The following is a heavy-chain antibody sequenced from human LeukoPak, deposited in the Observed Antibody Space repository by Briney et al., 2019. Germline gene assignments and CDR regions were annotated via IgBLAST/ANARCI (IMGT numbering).Heavy chain of an antibody. CDR2: ISAYNGVT. D-gene: IGHD3-10*02. Sequence: ASVKVSCKASGYTFTIYGTSWVRQAPGQGLEWMGWISAYNGVTNYAQNLLGRLTLTTDTSTSTAYMELRSLRSDDTAVYYCARDTRLKSDGMDVWGQGTTVTVSS. V-gene: IGHV1-18*01. CDR3: ARDTRLKSDGMDV. CDR1: GYTFTIYG. J-gene: IGHJ6*02.